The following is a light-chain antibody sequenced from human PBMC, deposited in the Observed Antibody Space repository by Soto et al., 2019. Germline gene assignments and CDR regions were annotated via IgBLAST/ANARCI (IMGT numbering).Light chain of an antibody. J-gene: IGKJ4*01. Sequence: EVVVTLSSSTLSLSPWERATLSCRASQSSSRSSVAWYQQKPGQAPRLLIYDVSRRATGIPDRFSGSVSGTYFSLSISRLEPEDSAVYFCQQYLNSPPTFGVVIKLEI. V-gene: IGKV3-20*01. CDR1: QSSSRSS. CDR3: QQYLNSPPT. CDR2: DVS.